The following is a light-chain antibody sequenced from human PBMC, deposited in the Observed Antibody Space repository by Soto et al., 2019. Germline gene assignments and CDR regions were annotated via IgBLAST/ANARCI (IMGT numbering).Light chain of an antibody. V-gene: IGKV1-5*01. CDR2: DAS. J-gene: IGKJ4*01. Sequence: DIQRTQSPSTLSASVRDRVTITCRASQTISSWLAWFQQRPGRAPKLLIFDASRLESGVPSRFSGSASGTEFTLTISSLQPDDFATYYCQQYDNYPLTFGGGTKVDIK. CDR1: QTISSW. CDR3: QQYDNYPLT.